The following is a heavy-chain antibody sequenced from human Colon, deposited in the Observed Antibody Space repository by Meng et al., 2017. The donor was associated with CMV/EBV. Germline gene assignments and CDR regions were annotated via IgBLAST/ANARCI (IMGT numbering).Heavy chain of an antibody. V-gene: IGHV3-74*01. J-gene: IGHJ3*01. D-gene: IGHD2-2*03. CDR1: GFSVSSYW. Sequence: GGSLRLSCAASGFSVSSYWMHWVRQAPGKGLVWVSRINSDGSSTTYADSVKGRFTISRDNANNTLYLQMNSLRAEDTAIYYCVRDGWGADVFDVWGQGTMVTVSS. CDR2: INSDGSST. CDR3: VRDGWGADVFDV.